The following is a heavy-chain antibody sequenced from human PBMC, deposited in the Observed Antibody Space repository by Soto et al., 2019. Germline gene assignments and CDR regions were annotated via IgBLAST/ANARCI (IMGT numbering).Heavy chain of an antibody. CDR2: TRYDGSNN. J-gene: IGHJ6*02. CDR1: GLTLSRYG. D-gene: IGHD2-8*01. Sequence: QVQLVESGGGVVQPGRSLRLSCAASGLTLSRYGMHWVRQAPGKGLEWVAATRYDGSNNYYGESVKGRFTISRDNSNNTLYLQMNSLRADDTAVYYCAGSPGFCTRGVCETWRSYYGLDVWGQGTTVTVSS. V-gene: IGHV3-33*03. CDR3: AGSPGFCTRGVCETWRSYYGLDV.